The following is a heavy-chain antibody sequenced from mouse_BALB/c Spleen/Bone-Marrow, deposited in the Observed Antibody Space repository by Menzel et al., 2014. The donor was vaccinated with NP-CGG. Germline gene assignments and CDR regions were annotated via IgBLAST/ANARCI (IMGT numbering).Heavy chain of an antibody. CDR2: ISYSGST. CDR1: GDSITSGY. V-gene: IGHV3-8*02. Sequence: EVQRVESGPSLVKPSQTLSLTCSVTGDSITSGYWNWIRKFPGNKLEYMGYISYSGSTYYNPSLKSRISITRDTSKNQYYLQLNSVTTEDTATYYCARSRDYYGNSLDYWGQGTTLAASS. D-gene: IGHD2-1*01. CDR3: ARSRDYYGNSLDY. J-gene: IGHJ2*01.